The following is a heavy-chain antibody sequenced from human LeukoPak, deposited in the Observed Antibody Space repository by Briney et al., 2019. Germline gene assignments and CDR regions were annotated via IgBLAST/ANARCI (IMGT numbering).Heavy chain of an antibody. CDR1: GGTFSSYA. CDR2: IIPIFGTA. V-gene: IGHV1-69*05. J-gene: IGHJ4*02. CDR3: ARVGGELPYYFDY. Sequence: SVKVSCKASGGTFSSYAISWVRQAPGQGLEWMGGIIPIFGTANYAQKFQGRVTITTDESTSTAYMELSSLRSEDTAVYYCARVGGELPYYFDYWGQGTLVTVSS. D-gene: IGHD3-16*02.